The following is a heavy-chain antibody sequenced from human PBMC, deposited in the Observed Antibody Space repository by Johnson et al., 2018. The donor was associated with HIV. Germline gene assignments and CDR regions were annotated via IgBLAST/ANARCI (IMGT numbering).Heavy chain of an antibody. V-gene: IGHV3-11*04. CDR1: GFTFSDYY. D-gene: IGHD6-13*01. J-gene: IGHJ3*02. CDR3: ARGGWRGIATPDAFDI. CDR2: ISSSGTTM. Sequence: QVQLVESGGGLVQPGGSLRLSCAASGFTFSDYYMNWIRQAPGKGLEWVSYISSSGTTMYYSDSVKGRFTISRDNAKNSLYLQMNSLRAEDTAVYYCARGGWRGIATPDAFDIWGQGTMVTVSS.